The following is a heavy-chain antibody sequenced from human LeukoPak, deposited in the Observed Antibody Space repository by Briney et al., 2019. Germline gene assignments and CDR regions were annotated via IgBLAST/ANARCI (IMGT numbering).Heavy chain of an antibody. J-gene: IGHJ6*03. CDR3: ARDYVMVRGVHYYYYMDV. CDR2: IYYSGST. Sequence: PSETLSLTCTVSGGSISGYYWSWIRQPPGKGLEWIGYIYYSGSTNYNPSLKSRVTISVDTSKNQFSLKLSSVTAADTAVYYCARDYVMVRGVHYYYYMDVWGKGTTVTISS. CDR1: GGSISGYY. V-gene: IGHV4-59*01. D-gene: IGHD3-10*01.